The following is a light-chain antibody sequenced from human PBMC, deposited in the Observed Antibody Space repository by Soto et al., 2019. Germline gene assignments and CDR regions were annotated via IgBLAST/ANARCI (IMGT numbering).Light chain of an antibody. Sequence: DILMTQSPATLSASVGDRVTITCRASQSISTWLAWYQQKSGRAPKLLVYDASSLQSGVPSRFRGSGSGTDFTLTISSLQPDDFATYYCQQYSSSPYTFGQGTKLEIK. CDR3: QQYSSSPYT. J-gene: IGKJ2*01. CDR2: DAS. CDR1: QSISTW. V-gene: IGKV1-5*01.